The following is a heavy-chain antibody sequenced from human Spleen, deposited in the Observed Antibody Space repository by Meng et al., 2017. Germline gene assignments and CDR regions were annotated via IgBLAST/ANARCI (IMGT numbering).Heavy chain of an antibody. CDR3: ARDLPLVVVGLHNPAANDAFDI. D-gene: IGHD3-16*01. V-gene: IGHV4-39*07. CDR2: IYYSGST. J-gene: IGHJ3*02. Sequence: SETLSLTCTISGGSISSSSYYWGWIRQPPGKGLEWIGSIYYSGSTNYNPSLKSRFTISVNTAKNQFSLKLSSVTAADTAVYYCARDLPLVVVGLHNPAANDAFDIWGQGTKVTVSS. CDR1: GGSISSSSYY.